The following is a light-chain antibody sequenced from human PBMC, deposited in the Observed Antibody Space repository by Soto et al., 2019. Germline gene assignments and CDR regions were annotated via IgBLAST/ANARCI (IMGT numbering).Light chain of an antibody. CDR2: DVS. CDR3: SSLRSNSTSYV. CDR1: SSDIGDSNY. Sequence: QSVLTQPASVSGSPGQSITTSCTGTSSDIGDSNYVSWYQQHPGKAPKLVIYDVSNRPSGVSNRFSGSKSANTASLTISGLQAEDEADYYCSSLRSNSTSYVFGTGTKVTGL. J-gene: IGLJ1*01. V-gene: IGLV2-14*03.